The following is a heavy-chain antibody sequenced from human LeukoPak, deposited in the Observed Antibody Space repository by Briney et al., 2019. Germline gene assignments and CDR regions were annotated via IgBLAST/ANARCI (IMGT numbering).Heavy chain of an antibody. J-gene: IGHJ4*02. Sequence: GGSLRLSCAGSGFTFTDYYMNWIRQAPGKGLEWVSYISSDGSAIYYADSVKGRFTVSRDNAKNSLYLQMNSLRVEDTAVYYCAKDHFGTVTTSFDYWGQGTLVTVSS. CDR2: ISSDGSAI. D-gene: IGHD4-17*01. CDR1: GFTFTDYY. CDR3: AKDHFGTVTTSFDY. V-gene: IGHV3-11*01.